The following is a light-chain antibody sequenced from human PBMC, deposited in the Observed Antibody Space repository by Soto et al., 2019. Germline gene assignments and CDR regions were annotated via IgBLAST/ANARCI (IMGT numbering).Light chain of an antibody. CDR1: QSVNSNY. V-gene: IGKV3-20*01. J-gene: IGKJ2*01. CDR3: QQYDSSQYT. Sequence: EIVLTQSPGTLSLSPGERATLSCRASQSVNSNYLAWYQQTPGQPPRLLIYGASSRVTGTPDRFSGSGSGTDFALTISRLEPEDFAVYYCQQYDSSQYTFGQGTKLEIK. CDR2: GAS.